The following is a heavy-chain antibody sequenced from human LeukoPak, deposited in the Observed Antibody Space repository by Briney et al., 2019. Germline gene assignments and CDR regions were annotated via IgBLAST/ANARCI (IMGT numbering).Heavy chain of an antibody. CDR2: ISWNSGSI. J-gene: IGHJ4*02. D-gene: IGHD2-2*01. Sequence: GRSLILSCAASGFTFDDSAMYWGRQAPGKGLEWASGISWNSGSIGYADSLKGRFTISRENAKNSLYLQMNSLRAEDTALYYCAKATGGYCSSTSCRTDFDYWGQGTLVTVSS. CDR1: GFTFDDSA. V-gene: IGHV3-9*01. CDR3: AKATGGYCSSTSCRTDFDY.